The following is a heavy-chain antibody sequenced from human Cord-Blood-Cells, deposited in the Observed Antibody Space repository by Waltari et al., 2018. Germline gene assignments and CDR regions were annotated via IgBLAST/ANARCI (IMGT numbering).Heavy chain of an antibody. CDR3: ARYSSSWY. V-gene: IGHV4-39*01. Sequence: QLQLQESGPGLVKPSETRSLTCTVSGGSISSSSYHWGLIRQPPGKGLEWIGSIYYSGSTYYNPSLKSRVTISVDTSKNQFSLKLSSVTAADTAVYYCARYSSSWYWGQGTLVTVSS. D-gene: IGHD6-13*01. CDR1: GGSISSSSYH. CDR2: IYYSGST. J-gene: IGHJ4*02.